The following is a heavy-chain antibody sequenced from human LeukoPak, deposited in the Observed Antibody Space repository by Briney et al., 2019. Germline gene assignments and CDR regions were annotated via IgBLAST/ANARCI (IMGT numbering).Heavy chain of an antibody. J-gene: IGHJ4*02. V-gene: IGHV3-30-3*01. D-gene: IGHD2-2*01. Sequence: PGGSLRLSCAASGFTLNPYAMHWVRQAPGKGLEWLGIMSYDGNTYYYADSVKGRFSISRDNSKNTLYLQMSSLRAEDTAVYYCANHLACGSTSCPSFDYWGQGTLVTVSS. CDR3: ANHLACGSTSCPSFDY. CDR1: GFTLNPYA. CDR2: MSYDGNTY.